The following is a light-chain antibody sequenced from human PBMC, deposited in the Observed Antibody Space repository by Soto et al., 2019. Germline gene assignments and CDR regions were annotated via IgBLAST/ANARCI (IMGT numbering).Light chain of an antibody. V-gene: IGLV1-44*01. J-gene: IGLJ3*02. Sequence: QSVLTQSPSASGTPGQRVTIACFGSSSNIGNTLVNWYYQIPGMAPKLLIFRNSQRPSGVPDRFSGSKSDTSASLAISGLQSEDEADYYCASWDDSLRSWVFGEGTKLTVL. CDR1: SSNIGNTL. CDR2: RNS. CDR3: ASWDDSLRSWV.